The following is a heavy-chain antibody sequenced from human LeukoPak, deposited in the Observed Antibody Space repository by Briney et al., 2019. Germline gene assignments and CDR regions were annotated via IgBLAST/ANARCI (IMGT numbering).Heavy chain of an antibody. V-gene: IGHV3-23*01. J-gene: IGHJ4*02. D-gene: IGHD3-3*01. Sequence: GGSLRLSCAASGFTFSSYAMSWVRQAPGKGLEWVSAIGGSGGSTYYADSVKGRFTIPRDNYKNTLYLQMNSLRAEDTAVYYCAKVDGITIFEVFDYWGQGTLVTVSS. CDR1: GFTFSSYA. CDR3: AKVDGITIFEVFDY. CDR2: IGGSGGST.